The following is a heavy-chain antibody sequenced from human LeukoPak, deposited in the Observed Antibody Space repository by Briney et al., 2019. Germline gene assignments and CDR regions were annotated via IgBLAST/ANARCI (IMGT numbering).Heavy chain of an antibody. CDR1: GFTFSRYA. CDR2: ITSGGDST. D-gene: IGHD3-10*01. J-gene: IGHJ4*02. V-gene: IGHV3-23*01. CDR3: TLIQGWGSGSYYRDF. Sequence: PGGSPRLSCAASGFTFSRYAMNWVRQAPGKGLEWVSAITSGGDSTFYAHSVKGRFTISRDNSKNTLYLQMNSLKTEDTAVYYCTLIQGWGSGSYYRDFWGQGTLVTVSS.